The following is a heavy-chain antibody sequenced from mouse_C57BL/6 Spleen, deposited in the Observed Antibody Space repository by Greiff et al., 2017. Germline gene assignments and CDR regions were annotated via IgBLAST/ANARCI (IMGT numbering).Heavy chain of an antibody. V-gene: IGHV1-64*01. J-gene: IGHJ4*01. CDR2: IHPNSGST. CDR3: ARSYYSSLYAMDY. CDR1: GYTFASYW. Sequence: QVQLQQPGAELVKPGASVKLSCKASGYTFASYWMHWVKQRPGQGLEWIGMIHPNSGSTNYNEKFKSKATLTVDKSSSTAYMQLSSLTSEDSAVYYCARSYYSSLYAMDYWGQGTSVTVSS. D-gene: IGHD2-5*01.